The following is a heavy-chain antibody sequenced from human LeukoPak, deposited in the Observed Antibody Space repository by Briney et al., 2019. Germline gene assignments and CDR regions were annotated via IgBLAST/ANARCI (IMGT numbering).Heavy chain of an antibody. CDR3: ARDPAYDSSGYGFDP. J-gene: IGHJ5*02. CDR2: IYYSGST. V-gene: IGHV4-59*01. D-gene: IGHD3-22*01. CDR1: GGSISSYY. Sequence: SETLSLTCTVSGGSISSYYWSWIRQPPGKGLEWIGYIYYSGSTNYNPSLKSRVTISVDTSKNQFPLKLSSVTAADTAVYYCARDPAYDSSGYGFDPWGQGTLVTVSS.